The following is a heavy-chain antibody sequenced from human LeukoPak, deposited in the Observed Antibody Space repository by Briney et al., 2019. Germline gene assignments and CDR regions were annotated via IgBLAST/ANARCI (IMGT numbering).Heavy chain of an antibody. CDR2: FYYSGST. CDR3: ARAGNDILAGYYTPDY. V-gene: IGHV4-59*01. D-gene: IGHD3-9*01. Sequence: SETLPLTCTVSGGSISSYYWRWMRQPTGKGLEGIGYFYYSGSTNYNPSLTSRVNISVDTSKNQFTLKLSSVTAADTAVYYCARAGNDILAGYYTPDYWGQGTLVTVSS. CDR1: GGSISSYY. J-gene: IGHJ4*02.